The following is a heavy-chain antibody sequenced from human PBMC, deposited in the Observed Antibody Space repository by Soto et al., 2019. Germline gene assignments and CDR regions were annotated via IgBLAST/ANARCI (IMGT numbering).Heavy chain of an antibody. D-gene: IGHD2-2*02. V-gene: IGHV4-59*08. CDR3: ARLACSTTRCFTYFDD. J-gene: IGHJ4*02. CDR2: NYSSGNT. Sequence: PETLSLTCTVSARSISGNYWTWIRQPPEKGLEWIGYNYSSGNTNYNPSLQSRVTISVDTSKNQFSLKLSSVTAADTAVYYCARLACSTTRCFTYFDDWGQGALVTVSS. CDR1: ARSISGNY.